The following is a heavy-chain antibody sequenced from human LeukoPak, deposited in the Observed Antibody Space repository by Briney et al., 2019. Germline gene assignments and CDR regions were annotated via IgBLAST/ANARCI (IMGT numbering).Heavy chain of an antibody. CDR2: ISGSGGST. J-gene: IGHJ4*02. D-gene: IGHD3-22*01. CDR1: GFTFSSYA. Sequence: PGGSLRPPCAASGFTFSSYALSWVRQAPGKGLGGASAISGSGGSTYYADSVKGRFPISRDNSKNTLYLQMNSLGAEDTAVYYCAKDSSGYYSGLNYWGQGTLVTVSS. CDR3: AKDSSGYYSGLNY. V-gene: IGHV3-23*01.